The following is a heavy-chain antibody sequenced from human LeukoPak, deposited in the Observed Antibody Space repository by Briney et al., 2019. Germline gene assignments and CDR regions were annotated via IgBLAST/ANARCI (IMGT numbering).Heavy chain of an antibody. CDR3: ARIYTAMVPSSIDY. D-gene: IGHD5-18*01. CDR2: IYYSGST. Sequence: SETLSLTCTVSGGSISSSSYYWGWIRQPPGKGLEWNGSIYYSGSTYYNPSLKSRVTISVDTSKNQFSLKLSSVTAADTAVYYCARIYTAMVPSSIDYWGQGTLVTVSS. V-gene: IGHV4-39*07. CDR1: GGSISSSSYY. J-gene: IGHJ4*02.